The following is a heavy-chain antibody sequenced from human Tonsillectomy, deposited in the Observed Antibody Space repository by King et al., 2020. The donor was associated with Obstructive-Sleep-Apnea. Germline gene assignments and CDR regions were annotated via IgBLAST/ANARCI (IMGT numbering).Heavy chain of an antibody. CDR2: IIPIFGTA. CDR3: AREDTEPPLGAFDI. V-gene: IGHV1-69*12. D-gene: IGHD5-18*01. J-gene: IGHJ3*02. CDR1: GGSFSSYA. Sequence: VQLVQSGAEVKKPGSSVKVSCKASGGSFSSYAISWVRQAPGQGLEWRGGIIPIFGTANYAQKFQGRVTITADESTSTAYMELSSLRTEDTAVYYCAREDTEPPLGAFDIWGQGTMVTVSS.